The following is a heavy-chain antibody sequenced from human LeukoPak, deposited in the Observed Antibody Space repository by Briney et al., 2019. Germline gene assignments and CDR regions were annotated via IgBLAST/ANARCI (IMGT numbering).Heavy chain of an antibody. Sequence: ASVKVSCKASGYTFTGYYIHWVRQAPGRGLEWMGWINPNTGGTKYAQKFQGRVSMTRDTSISTAYMELSSLRSDDTAVYYCARDQRLAYCGGDCYPEYFQHRGQGTLVTVSS. J-gene: IGHJ1*01. CDR1: GYTFTGYY. V-gene: IGHV1-2*02. CDR2: INPNTGGT. CDR3: ARDQRLAYCGGDCYPEYFQH. D-gene: IGHD2-21*02.